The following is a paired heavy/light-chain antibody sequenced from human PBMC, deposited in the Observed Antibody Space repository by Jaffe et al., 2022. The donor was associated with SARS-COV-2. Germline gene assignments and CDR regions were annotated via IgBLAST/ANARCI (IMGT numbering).Heavy chain of an antibody. CDR3: AREWGISHFDY. J-gene: IGHJ4*02. CDR1: GYTFTTFS. D-gene: IGHD6-13*01. V-gene: IGHV1-3*01. Sequence: QVQLVQSGAEVKKPGASVKVSCKASGYTFTTFSIHWVRQAPGQRLEWLAWINAGNGNTKCSQNFQGRVTITSDTSATTAYMELSSLSSEDTAVYYCAREWGISHFDYWGQGSLVTVSS. CDR2: INAGNGNT.
Light chain of an antibody. CDR3: SSYTTSSTRV. CDR2: EVS. J-gene: IGLJ3*02. CDR1: SSDVGNYKY. V-gene: IGLV2-14*01. Sequence: QSALTQPASVSGSPGQSITISCTGTSSDVGNYKYVSWYQQHPGKAPKLMIYEVSNRPSGIPDRFSGSKSGNTASLTISGLQAEDEADYYCSSYTTSSTRVFGEGTKLTVL.